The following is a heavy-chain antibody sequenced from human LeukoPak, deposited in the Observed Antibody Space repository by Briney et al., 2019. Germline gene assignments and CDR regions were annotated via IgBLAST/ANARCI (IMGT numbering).Heavy chain of an antibody. CDR2: ISYRWST. J-gene: IGHJ4*02. D-gene: IGHD1-26*01. CDR1: GGSINNYY. CDR3: ARDLEGAITGFDY. V-gene: IGHV4-59*01. Sequence: SETLSLTCIVSGGSINNYYWSWLRQSPGKGLEWIGFISYRWSTKHNPCLKSRLTMSLDTSKNQLSLKLSSVSAADTAVYYCARDLEGAITGFDYWGQGTLVTVSS.